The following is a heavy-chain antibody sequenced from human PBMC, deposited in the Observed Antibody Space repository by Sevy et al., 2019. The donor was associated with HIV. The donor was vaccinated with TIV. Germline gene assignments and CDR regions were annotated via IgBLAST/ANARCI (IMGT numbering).Heavy chain of an antibody. CDR3: TTKGDFWSGYQFFEY. J-gene: IGHJ4*02. CDR2: IKSRADGGTT. Sequence: GCSLRLSCAASGFTFSKAWMTWVRQAPGKGLEWVGRIKSRADGGTTDYAAPVKGRFSISRDDSKNTLYLQMNSLKIEDTAVYYCTTKGDFWSGYQFFEYWGQGTLVTVSS. D-gene: IGHD3-3*01. CDR1: GFTFSKAW. V-gene: IGHV3-15*01.